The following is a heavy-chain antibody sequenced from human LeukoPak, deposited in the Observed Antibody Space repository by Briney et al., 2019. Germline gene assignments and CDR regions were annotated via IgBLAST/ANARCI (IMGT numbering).Heavy chain of an antibody. D-gene: IGHD5-18*01. Sequence: GGSLRLSCAASGFTFSDYHMSWIRQAPGRGLEWVSYISGSTATIYYADSVKGRLTISRDNAKNSLFLQMNSLRAEDTAVYYCARGTYSSGSRSFDYWGQGTLVTVSS. J-gene: IGHJ4*02. V-gene: IGHV3-11*01. CDR3: ARGTYSSGSRSFDY. CDR1: GFTFSDYH. CDR2: ISGSTATI.